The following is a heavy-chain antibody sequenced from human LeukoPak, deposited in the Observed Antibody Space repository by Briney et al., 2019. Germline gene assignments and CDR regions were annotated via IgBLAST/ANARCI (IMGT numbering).Heavy chain of an antibody. D-gene: IGHD5-18*01. CDR1: GFTFSSYG. V-gene: IGHV3-30*18. CDR3: AKGFSPAMALYYFDY. J-gene: IGHJ4*02. CDR2: ISYDGSNK. Sequence: PGRSLRLSCAASGFTFSSYGMHWVRQAPGKGLEWVAVISYDGSNKYYADSVKGRFTISRDNAKNSLYLQMNSLRAEDMALYYCAKGFSPAMALYYFDYWGQGTLVTVSS.